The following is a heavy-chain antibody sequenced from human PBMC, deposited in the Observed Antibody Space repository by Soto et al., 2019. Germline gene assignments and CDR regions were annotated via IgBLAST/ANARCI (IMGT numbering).Heavy chain of an antibody. D-gene: IGHD5-12*01. J-gene: IGHJ4*02. V-gene: IGHV4-34*01. CDR2: INHSGST. CDR3: ASRDGYKGY. Sequence: PSETLSLTCAAYGGSFSGYYWSWIRQPPGKGLEWIGEINHSGSTNYNPSLKSRVTISVDTSKDQFSLKLSSVTAADTAVYYCASRDGYKGYWGQGTLVTV. CDR1: GGSFSGYY.